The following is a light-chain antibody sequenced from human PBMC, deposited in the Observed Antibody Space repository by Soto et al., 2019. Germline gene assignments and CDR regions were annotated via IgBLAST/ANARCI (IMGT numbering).Light chain of an antibody. CDR2: GAS. Sequence: EIVVTQSPGTLSLSPGESATLCWMGSQSVSSGHLAWYQQKPGQAPRLLIYGASSRATGIPDRFSGSGSGTDFTLTISSLQPDDSATYYCQPYNSYSRTFGQGTKVDI. CDR1: QSVSSGH. CDR3: QPYNSYSRT. V-gene: IGKV3-20*01. J-gene: IGKJ1*01.